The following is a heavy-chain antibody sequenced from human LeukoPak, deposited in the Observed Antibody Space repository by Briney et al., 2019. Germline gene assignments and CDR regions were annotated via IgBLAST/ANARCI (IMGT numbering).Heavy chain of an antibody. CDR2: INGDGSST. Sequence: GGSLRLCCAASGFTCTGYWMHWVRQAPGRGLVWVSHINGDGSSTSYADSVKGRFTISRDNAKNPLYLQMNSLRAEGTAVYYCARESSYGMDVWAQGPTVSVSS. CDR1: GFTCTGYW. V-gene: IGHV3-74*01. J-gene: IGHJ6*02. CDR3: ARESSYGMDV.